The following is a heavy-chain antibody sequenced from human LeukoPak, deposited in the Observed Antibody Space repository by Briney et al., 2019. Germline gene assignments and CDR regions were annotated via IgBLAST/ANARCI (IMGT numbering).Heavy chain of an antibody. D-gene: IGHD2-15*01. Sequence: SETLSLTCTVSGGSISSFLWSWIRQPPGKALEWIGYIYYSGSTNYNPSLKSRVTISVDTSKNQFSLKLSSVTAADTAVYYCAREVAWFDPWGQGTLVTVSS. V-gene: IGHV4-59*01. CDR1: GGSISSFL. CDR2: IYYSGST. J-gene: IGHJ5*02. CDR3: AREVAWFDP.